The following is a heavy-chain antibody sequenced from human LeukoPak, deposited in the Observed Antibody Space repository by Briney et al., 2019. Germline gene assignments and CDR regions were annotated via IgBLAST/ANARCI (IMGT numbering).Heavy chain of an antibody. Sequence: GGSLRLSCAASGFTFSSYAMSWVRQAPGRGREWAPPITGRGGGPYYADSGKGRFTISRDNSKNTLYLQMNSLRAEDTAVYYCAKDHLPDTVTIDYWGQGTLVTVSS. J-gene: IGHJ4*02. D-gene: IGHD4-17*01. V-gene: IGHV3-23*01. CDR1: GFTFSSYA. CDR3: AKDHLPDTVTIDY. CDR2: ITGRGGGP.